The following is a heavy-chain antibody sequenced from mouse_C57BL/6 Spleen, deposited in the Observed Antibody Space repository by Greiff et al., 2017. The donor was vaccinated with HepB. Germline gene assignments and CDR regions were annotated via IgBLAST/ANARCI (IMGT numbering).Heavy chain of an antibody. CDR1: GYAFTNYL. V-gene: IGHV1-54*01. CDR3: ARDDYDASYAMDY. Sequence: QVQLQQSGAELVRPGTSVKVSCKASGYAFTNYLIEWVKQRPGQGLEWIGVINPGSGGTNYNEKFKGKATLTADKSSSTAYMQLSSLTSEDSAVYFCARDDYDASYAMDYWGQGTSVTVSS. D-gene: IGHD2-4*01. CDR2: INPGSGGT. J-gene: IGHJ4*01.